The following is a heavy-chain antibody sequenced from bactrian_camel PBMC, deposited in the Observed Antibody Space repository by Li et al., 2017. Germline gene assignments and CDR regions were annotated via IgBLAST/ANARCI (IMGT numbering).Heavy chain of an antibody. Sequence: HVQLVESGGGSVQAGGSLRLSCAASGYTYRQCMAWFRQAPGKERERVAAMHTGAGSTYYTDSVKGRFTISRDNAKNTLYLQMNTLKPEDTSMYYCAADDVGRRYSGCLFDGYKYWGQGTQVTVS. D-gene: IGHD1*01. CDR1: GYTYRQC. V-gene: IGHV3S1*01. J-gene: IGHJ4*01. CDR2: MHTGAGST. CDR3: AADDVGRRYSGCLFDGYKY.